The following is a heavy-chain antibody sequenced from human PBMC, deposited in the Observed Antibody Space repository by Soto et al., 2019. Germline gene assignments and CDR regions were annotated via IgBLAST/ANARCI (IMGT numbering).Heavy chain of an antibody. CDR2: TYYRSKWYN. V-gene: IGHV6-1*01. Sequence: PSQTLSLTCAISGDSVSSNSAAWNWIRQSPSRGLEWLGRTYYRSKWYNDYAVSVKSRITINPDTSKNQFSLQLNSVTPEDTAVYYCAREWEKYCSGGSCYSVAFDIWGQGTMVTVSS. J-gene: IGHJ3*02. CDR3: AREWEKYCSGGSCYSVAFDI. D-gene: IGHD2-15*01. CDR1: GDSVSSNSAA.